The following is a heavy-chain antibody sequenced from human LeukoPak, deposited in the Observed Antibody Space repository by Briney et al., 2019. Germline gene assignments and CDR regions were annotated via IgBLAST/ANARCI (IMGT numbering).Heavy chain of an antibody. CDR1: GFSISSYA. V-gene: IGHV3-23*01. Sequence: GGSLRLSCAASGFSISSYAMHWVRQAPGKGLEWVSAISGSGGSTYYADSVKGRFTISRDNSKNTLYLQMNSLRAEDTALYYCAKGQERESRLDSWGQGTLVTVSS. CDR2: ISGSGGST. CDR3: AKGQERESRLDS. D-gene: IGHD1-1*01. J-gene: IGHJ4*02.